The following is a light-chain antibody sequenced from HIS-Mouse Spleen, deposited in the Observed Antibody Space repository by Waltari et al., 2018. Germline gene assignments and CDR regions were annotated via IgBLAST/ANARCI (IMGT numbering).Light chain of an antibody. CDR1: SSNIGSNY. J-gene: IGLJ3*02. V-gene: IGLV1-47*01. CDR3: AAWDDSLSGPV. CDR2: RNN. Sequence: QSVLTQPPSASGTPGQRATISCSGSSSNIGSNYVYWYQQPPGTAPKLPIYRNNQRPSGVPDRFSGSKSGTSASLAISGLRSEDEADYYCAAWDDSLSGPVFGGGTKLTVL.